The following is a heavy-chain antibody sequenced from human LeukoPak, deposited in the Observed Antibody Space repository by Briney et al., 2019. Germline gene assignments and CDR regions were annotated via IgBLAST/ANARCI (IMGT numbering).Heavy chain of an antibody. CDR1: GFTFSSYG. J-gene: IGHJ4*02. CDR2: ISYYGSNK. V-gene: IGHV3-30*18. CDR3: AKSLGDYFDY. Sequence: GGSLRLSCAASGFTFSSYGMHWVRQAPGKGLEWVAVISYYGSNKDHADSVKGRFTISRDNSKNTLYLQMNSLRAEDTAVYYCAKSLGDYFDYWGQGTLVTVSS. D-gene: IGHD3-16*01.